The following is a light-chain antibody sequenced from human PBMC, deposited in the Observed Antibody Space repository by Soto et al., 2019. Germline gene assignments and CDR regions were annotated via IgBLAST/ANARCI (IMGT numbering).Light chain of an antibody. CDR2: QDT. Sequence: SYELTQPPSMSVSPGQTASITSSGDKLGDKYVCWYQQRPGHSPVLVIYQDTNRPSGIPERFSGSNSGNTATLTISGTQPMDEADYYCQAWDSGTMVFGGGTKLTVL. J-gene: IGLJ3*02. V-gene: IGLV3-1*01. CDR3: QAWDSGTMV. CDR1: KLGDKY.